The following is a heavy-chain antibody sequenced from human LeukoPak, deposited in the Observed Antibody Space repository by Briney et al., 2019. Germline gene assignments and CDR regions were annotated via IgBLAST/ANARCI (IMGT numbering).Heavy chain of an antibody. D-gene: IGHD1-26*01. Sequence: ASVKVSCKASGYTFSGYNIHWGRHAPGQGLELMGWINPDSGDTTNAQKFQGRVTMTRDTSTATVYMQLNSLTSDDTAVYYCAGAGYSGNYYYYFDFWGQGTLVTVSS. J-gene: IGHJ4*02. CDR1: GYTFSGYN. CDR3: AGAGYSGNYYYYFDF. CDR2: INPDSGDT. V-gene: IGHV1-2*02.